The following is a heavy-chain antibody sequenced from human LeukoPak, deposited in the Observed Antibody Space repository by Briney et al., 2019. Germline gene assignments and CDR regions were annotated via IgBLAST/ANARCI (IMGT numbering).Heavy chain of an antibody. D-gene: IGHD3-22*01. CDR3: ARDPYDSSWGLCYFDY. CDR1: EFTFSTFW. J-gene: IGHJ4*02. CDR2: INKDGSEK. Sequence: GGSLRLSCVASEFTFSTFWMNWVRQAPGKGLEWVANINKDGSEKYYVDSVKGRFTISRDNAKNSLFLQMNSLRAEDTAVYYCARDPYDSSWGLCYFDYWGQGNLVTVSS. V-gene: IGHV3-7*04.